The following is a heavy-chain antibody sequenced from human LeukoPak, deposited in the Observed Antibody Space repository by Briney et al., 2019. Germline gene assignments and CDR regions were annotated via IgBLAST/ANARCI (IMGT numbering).Heavy chain of an antibody. Sequence: GESLKISCKGSGYSFTSYWIGWVRQMPGKGLEWMGIIYPGDSDTRYSPSFQGQVTISADKSISTACLQWSSLKASDTAMYYRARLDAAAGNYYYMDVWGKGTTVTVSS. CDR2: IYPGDSDT. CDR1: GYSFTSYW. D-gene: IGHD6-13*01. V-gene: IGHV5-51*01. CDR3: ARLDAAAGNYYYMDV. J-gene: IGHJ6*03.